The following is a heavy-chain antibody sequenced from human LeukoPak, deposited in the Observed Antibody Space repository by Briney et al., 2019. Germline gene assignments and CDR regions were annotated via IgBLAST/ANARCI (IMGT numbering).Heavy chain of an antibody. CDR3: AKVLDGDYGAKKNYFDY. CDR2: IRYDGSDK. D-gene: IGHD4-17*01. V-gene: IGHV3-30*02. CDR1: GFTFSSYG. Sequence: GGSLRLSCAASGFTFSSYGMHRVRQAPGKGLEWVAFIRYDGSDKYYADSVRGRFTISRDNSKNTLYLQMNSLRAEDTAVYYCAKVLDGDYGAKKNYFDYWGQGTLVTVSS. J-gene: IGHJ4*02.